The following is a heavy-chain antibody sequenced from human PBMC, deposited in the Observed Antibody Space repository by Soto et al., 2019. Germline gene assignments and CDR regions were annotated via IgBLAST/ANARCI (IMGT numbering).Heavy chain of an antibody. J-gene: IGHJ4*02. CDR3: ARDIFDN. V-gene: IGHV3-48*03. Sequence: EVQLVESGGGLAQPGGSLRLSCVASGFTFSYYEMNWVRQAPGKGLEWISYITSSGYRAQYADSVKGRFTISRDNTKNLLYLQMTSMSAEATGLYYCARDIFDNWGQGTLVIVSS. CDR2: ITSSGYRA. CDR1: GFTFSYYE.